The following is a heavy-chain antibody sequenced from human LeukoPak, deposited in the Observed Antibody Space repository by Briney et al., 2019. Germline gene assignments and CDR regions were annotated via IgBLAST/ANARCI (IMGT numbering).Heavy chain of an antibody. V-gene: IGHV4-4*07. CDR2: IYTSGST. CDR3: ARGQTYDFWSGDKPQYFDY. Sequence: SETLSLTCTVSGGSISSYYWSWIRQPAGKGLEWIGRIYTSGSTNYNPSLKSRVTMSVDTSKNQFSLKLSSVTAADTAVYYCARGQTYDFWSGDKPQYFDYWGQGTLLTVSS. J-gene: IGHJ4*02. D-gene: IGHD3-3*01. CDR1: GGSISSYY.